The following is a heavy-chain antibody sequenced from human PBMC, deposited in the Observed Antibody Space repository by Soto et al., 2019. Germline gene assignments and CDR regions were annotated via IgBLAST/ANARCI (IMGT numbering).Heavy chain of an antibody. J-gene: IGHJ4*02. D-gene: IGHD3-3*01. CDR2: ISSNGGST. CDR1: GFTFSSYA. CDR3: AKVLRFLEWLEFDY. Sequence: PGGSLRLSCAASGFTFSSYAMHWVRQAPGKGLEYVSAISSNGGSTYYANSVKGSFTISRDISKNTLYLQMNSLRVEDTVVYYCAKVLRFLEWLEFDYWGQGTLVTVSS. V-gene: IGHV3-64*01.